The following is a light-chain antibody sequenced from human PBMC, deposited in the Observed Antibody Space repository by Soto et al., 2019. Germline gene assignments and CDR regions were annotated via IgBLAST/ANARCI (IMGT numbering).Light chain of an antibody. CDR3: SSYAGSNNLL. CDR1: SSDIGGYNY. Sequence: QSALTQPPSASGSPGQSVTISCTGTSSDIGGYNYVSWYQQHPGKAPNLMIYEVNKRPSGVPDRFSGSKSGNTASLTVSGLEAEDEADYYRSSYAGSNNLLFGGGTKLTVL. V-gene: IGLV2-8*01. J-gene: IGLJ2*01. CDR2: EVN.